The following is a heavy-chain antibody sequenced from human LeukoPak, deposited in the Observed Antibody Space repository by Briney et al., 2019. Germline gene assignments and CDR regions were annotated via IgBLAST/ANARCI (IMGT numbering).Heavy chain of an antibody. CDR1: GFTFDLFT. CDR3: AKDRSIAAAGTGIDY. D-gene: IGHD6-13*01. CDR2: ISYDGGDK. V-gene: IGHV3-30-3*01. J-gene: IGHJ4*02. Sequence: GGSLRLSCSVSGFTFDLFTMHWVRQTPGKGLEWLAFISYDGGDKDYADSVKGRFTISRDNSKNTLYLQMNSLRAEDTAVYYCAKDRSIAAAGTGIDYWGQGTLVTVSS.